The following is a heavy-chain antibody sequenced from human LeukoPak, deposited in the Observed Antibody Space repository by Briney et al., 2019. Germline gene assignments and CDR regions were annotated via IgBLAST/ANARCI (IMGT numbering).Heavy chain of an antibody. J-gene: IGHJ4*02. Sequence: SETLSLTCAVYGESFSGYYWSWLRQPPRKGLEWIGEINHSGSTNYNPSLKSRVTISVDTSKNQFSLKLSSVAAADTAVYYCARGVRAIYWGQGTLVTVSS. CDR1: GESFSGYY. V-gene: IGHV4-34*01. CDR2: INHSGST. CDR3: ARGVRAIY. D-gene: IGHD2-2*01.